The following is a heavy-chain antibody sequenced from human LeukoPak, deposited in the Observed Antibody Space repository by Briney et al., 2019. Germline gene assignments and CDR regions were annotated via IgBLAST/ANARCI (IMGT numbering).Heavy chain of an antibody. Sequence: PSETLSLTCTASGGSISDYYWSWIRQPPGKGLEWIAYIYYDGSANYNPSLKSRVTISVDTSKNQFSLRLSSVTAADTAVYHCARCYSSGRIDYWGQGTLVTVSS. CDR3: ARCYSSGRIDY. CDR1: GGSISDYY. J-gene: IGHJ4*02. V-gene: IGHV4-59*01. CDR2: IYYDGSA. D-gene: IGHD6-19*01.